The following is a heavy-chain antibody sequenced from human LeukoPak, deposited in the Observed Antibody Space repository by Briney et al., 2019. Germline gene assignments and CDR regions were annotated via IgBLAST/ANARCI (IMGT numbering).Heavy chain of an antibody. CDR1: GFTVSSNY. J-gene: IGHJ3*02. Sequence: GGSLRLSCAASGFTVSSNYMSWVRQAPGKGLEWVSVIYSGGGTYYADSVKGRFTISRDNSKNTLYLQMSSLRAEDTAVYYCAREIVGTAGAFDIWGQGTMVTVSS. D-gene: IGHD2-21*01. CDR3: AREIVGTAGAFDI. CDR2: IYSGGGT. V-gene: IGHV3-53*01.